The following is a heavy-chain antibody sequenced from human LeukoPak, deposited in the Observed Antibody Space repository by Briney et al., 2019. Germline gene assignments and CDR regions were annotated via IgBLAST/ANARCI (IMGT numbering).Heavy chain of an antibody. CDR1: GGTFSSYA. CDR2: IIPIFGTA. J-gene: IGHJ4*02. D-gene: IGHD6-19*01. V-gene: IGHV1-69*05. CDR3: ARDMPLYGNPGIAVAGPYYFDY. Sequence: SVKVSCKASGGTFSSYAISWVRQAPGQGLEWMGRIIPIFGTANYAQKFQGRVTITTDESTSTAYMELSSLRSEDTTVYYCARDMPLYGNPGIAVAGPYYFDYWGQGTLVTVSS.